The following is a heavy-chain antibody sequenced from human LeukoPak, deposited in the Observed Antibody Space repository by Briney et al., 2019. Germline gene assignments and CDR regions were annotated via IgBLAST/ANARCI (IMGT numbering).Heavy chain of an antibody. CDR3: ARALANPGPFDP. V-gene: IGHV1-69*01. CDR1: GGTFSSYA. J-gene: IGHJ5*02. D-gene: IGHD1-14*01. Sequence: SVKVSCKASGGTFSSYAISWVRQAPRQGLEWMGGIIPIFGTANYAQKFQGRVTITADESTSTAYMELSSLRSDDTAVYYCARALANPGPFDPWGQGTLVTVSS. CDR2: IIPIFGTA.